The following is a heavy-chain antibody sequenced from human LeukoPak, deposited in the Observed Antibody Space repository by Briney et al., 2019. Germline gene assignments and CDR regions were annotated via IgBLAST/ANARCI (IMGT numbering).Heavy chain of an antibody. CDR1: GGSIRSYY. Sequence: KPSETLSLTCTVSGGSIRSYYWTWIRQPPGKGLEWIGYIYYSGSSTNYNPSLKSRVTISVDTSKNQFSLKLNSVTAADTAVYYCAGRQSTDAFDIWGQGTMVTVSS. V-gene: IGHV4-59*08. J-gene: IGHJ3*02. CDR2: IYYSGSST. D-gene: IGHD5-24*01. CDR3: AGRQSTDAFDI.